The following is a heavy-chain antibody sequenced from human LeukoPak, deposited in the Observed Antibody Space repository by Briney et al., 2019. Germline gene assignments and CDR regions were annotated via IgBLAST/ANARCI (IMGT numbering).Heavy chain of an antibody. CDR3: ARFLNWRYGMDV. D-gene: IGHD1-1*01. CDR2: IYSGGST. V-gene: IGHV3-66*01. Sequence: GGSLRLSCAASGSTVSSNYMSWVRQAPGKGLEWVSVIYSGGSTYYADSVKGRFTISRDNSKNTLYLQMNSLRAEDTAVYYCARFLNWRYGMDVWGQGTTVTVSS. CDR1: GSTVSSNY. J-gene: IGHJ6*02.